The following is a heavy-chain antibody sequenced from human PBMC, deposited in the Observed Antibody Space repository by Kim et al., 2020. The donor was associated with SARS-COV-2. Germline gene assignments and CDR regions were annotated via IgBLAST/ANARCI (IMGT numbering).Heavy chain of an antibody. CDR2: ISSSSSYT. CDR3: ARVSQTTSSVNWFDP. V-gene: IGHV3-11*05. Sequence: GGSLRLSCAASGFTFSDYYMSWIRQAPGKGLEWVSYISSSSSYTNYADSVKGRFTISRDNAKNSLYLQMNSLRAEDTAVYYCARVSQTTSSVNWFDPWGQGTLVTVSS. CDR1: GFTFSDYY. J-gene: IGHJ5*02. D-gene: IGHD1-1*01.